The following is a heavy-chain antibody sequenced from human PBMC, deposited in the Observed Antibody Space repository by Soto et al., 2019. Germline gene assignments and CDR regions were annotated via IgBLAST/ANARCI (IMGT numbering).Heavy chain of an antibody. D-gene: IGHD3-3*01. CDR3: ARGDDFWSGPFDAFDI. J-gene: IGHJ3*02. CDR1: GYSFTSLD. Sequence: ASVKVSCKASGYSFTSLDINWVRQTAGQGLEWMGWIEPSTGRTGYAQKFQGRVTITRDTSASTAYMELSSLRAEDTAVYYCARGDDFWSGPFDAFDIWGQGTMVTVSS. CDR2: IEPSTGRT. V-gene: IGHV1-8*01.